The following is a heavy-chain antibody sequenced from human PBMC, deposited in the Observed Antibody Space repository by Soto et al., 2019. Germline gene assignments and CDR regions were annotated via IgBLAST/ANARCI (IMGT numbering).Heavy chain of an antibody. CDR1: GFTFSDYY. CDR3: ARTHYGDYEYYFDY. D-gene: IGHD4-17*01. J-gene: IGHJ4*02. V-gene: IGHV3-11*06. Sequence: QVQLVESGGGLVKPGGSLRLSCAASGFTFSDYYMSWIRQAPGKGLEWVSYISSSSSYTNYADSVKGRFTISRDNAKNSLYLQMNSLRAEDTAVYYCARTHYGDYEYYFDYWGQGTLVTVSS. CDR2: ISSSSSYT.